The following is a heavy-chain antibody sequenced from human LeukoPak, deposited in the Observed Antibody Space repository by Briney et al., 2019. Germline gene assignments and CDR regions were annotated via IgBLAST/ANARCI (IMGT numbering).Heavy chain of an antibody. CDR2: INPNSGGT. Sequence: ASVKVSCKASGYTFAGYYMHWVRQAPGQGLEWMGWINPNSGGTSYAQKFQGRVTMTRDTSISTAYMELSRLRSDDTAVYYCASITMVRGVIYGMDVWGQGTTVTVSS. V-gene: IGHV1-2*02. J-gene: IGHJ6*02. CDR1: GYTFAGYY. CDR3: ASITMVRGVIYGMDV. D-gene: IGHD3-10*01.